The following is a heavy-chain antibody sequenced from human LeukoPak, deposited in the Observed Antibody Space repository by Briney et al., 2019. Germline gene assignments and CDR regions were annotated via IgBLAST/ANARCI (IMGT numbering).Heavy chain of an antibody. CDR3: AKDLLAARPSVQYFDY. V-gene: IGHV3-30*02. D-gene: IGHD6-6*01. Sequence: GGSLRLSCAASGFTFSSYGMHWVRQAPGKGLEWVAFIRYDGSNKYYADSVKGRFTISKDNSKNTLYLQMNSLRAEDTAVYYCAKDLLAARPSVQYFDYWGQGTLVTVSS. CDR1: GFTFSSYG. J-gene: IGHJ4*02. CDR2: IRYDGSNK.